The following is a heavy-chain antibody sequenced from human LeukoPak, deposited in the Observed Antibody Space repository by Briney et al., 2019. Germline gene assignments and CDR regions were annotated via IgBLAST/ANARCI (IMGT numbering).Heavy chain of an antibody. J-gene: IGHJ5*02. CDR2: IYPGDSDT. D-gene: IGHD3-10*01. Sequence: GESLKISCKGSGYSFTSYWIGWVRQMPGKGLEWMGIIYPGDSDTRYSPSFQGQVTISADKSISTAYLQWSSLKASDTAMYYCARHRGGFGELLEYNWFDPWGQGTLVTVSS. CDR3: ARHRGGFGELLEYNWFDP. CDR1: GYSFTSYW. V-gene: IGHV5-51*01.